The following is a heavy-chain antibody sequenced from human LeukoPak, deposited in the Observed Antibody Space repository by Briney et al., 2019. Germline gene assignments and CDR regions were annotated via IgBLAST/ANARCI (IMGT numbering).Heavy chain of an antibody. CDR3: ARLRRNSDRSGYYYYYDY. V-gene: IGHV3-21*01. Sequence: GGSLRLSCAASGYTFCSYSVNWVRQAPGKGLEWVSSISVGSNYIYYADSVRGRFSISRDDARNSLYLQMDSLRGDDTAVYYCARLRRNSDRSGYYYYYDYWGQGTLVTVSS. CDR2: ISVGSNYI. J-gene: IGHJ4*02. CDR1: GYTFCSYS. D-gene: IGHD3-22*01.